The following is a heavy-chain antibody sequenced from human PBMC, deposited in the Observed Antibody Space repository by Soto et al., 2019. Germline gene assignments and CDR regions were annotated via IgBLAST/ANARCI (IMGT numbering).Heavy chain of an antibody. J-gene: IGHJ5*02. CDR1: GYTFTSYA. CDR2: INAGNGNT. D-gene: IGHD5-12*01. CDR3: ARDRYVATIRQGAHNWFDP. Sequence: QVQLVQSGAEVKKPGASVKVSCKASGYTFTSYAMHWVRQAPGQRLEWMGWINAGNGNTKYSQKFQGRVTITRDTSASTAYMELSSLRSEDTAVYYCARDRYVATIRQGAHNWFDPWGQGTLVTVSS. V-gene: IGHV1-3*01.